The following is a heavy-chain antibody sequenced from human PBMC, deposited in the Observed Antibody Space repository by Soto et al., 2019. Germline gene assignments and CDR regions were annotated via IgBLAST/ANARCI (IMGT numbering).Heavy chain of an antibody. CDR3: ARRCLYGSGCFAY. CDR2: IDFTGTT. Sequence: QLQLQESGPGLVKPSETLSLTCTVSGDSISNRNYYWGWIRQPPGKGLEWIGTIDFTGTTYYNPSLKSRVTISVDTSENQFSLTLSSVTAADTAVYYCARRCLYGSGCFAYWGQGTLVTVSS. J-gene: IGHJ4*02. V-gene: IGHV4-39*01. D-gene: IGHD6-19*01. CDR1: GDSISNRNYY.